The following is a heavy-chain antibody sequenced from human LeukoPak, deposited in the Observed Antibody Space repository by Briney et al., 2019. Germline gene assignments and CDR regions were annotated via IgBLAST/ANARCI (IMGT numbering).Heavy chain of an antibody. Sequence: PSETLSLTCAVYGGSFSGYYWSWIRQPPGKGLEWIGEINHSGSTNYNPSLKSRVTISVDTSKNQFSLKLSSVTAADTAVYYCARGLYCGSTSCYGPYYYYMDVWGKGTTVTVSS. D-gene: IGHD2-2*01. J-gene: IGHJ6*03. CDR3: ARGLYCGSTSCYGPYYYYMDV. CDR2: INHSGST. CDR1: GGSFSGYY. V-gene: IGHV4-34*01.